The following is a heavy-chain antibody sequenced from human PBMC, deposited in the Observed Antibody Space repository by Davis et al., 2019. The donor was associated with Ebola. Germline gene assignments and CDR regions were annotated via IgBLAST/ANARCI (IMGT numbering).Heavy chain of an antibody. V-gene: IGHV3-23*01. CDR1: GFTFNSYG. D-gene: IGHD2/OR15-2a*01. Sequence: GESLKISCAASGFTFNSYGMNWVRQAPGKGLEWVSTYGTSADTYYADSVKGRLTISRDNSKNTLYLQMNGLRVEDTAIYYCAKDNRNIWSEVWGQGTMVTVSS. CDR3: AKDNRNIWSEV. CDR2: GTSADT. J-gene: IGHJ3*01.